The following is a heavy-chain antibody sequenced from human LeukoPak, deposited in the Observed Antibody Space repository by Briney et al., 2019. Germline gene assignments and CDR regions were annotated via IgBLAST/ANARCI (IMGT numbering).Heavy chain of an antibody. CDR2: INAGNGNT. CDR1: GYTFTSYA. J-gene: IGHJ6*02. Sequence: AASVKVSCKASGYTFTSYAMHWVRQAPGQRLEWMGWINAGNGNTKYSQKFQGRVTITRDTSASTANMELSSLRSEDTAVYYCARDPLDYYYYGMDVWGQGTTVTVSS. CDR3: ARDPLDYYYYGMDV. V-gene: IGHV1-3*01.